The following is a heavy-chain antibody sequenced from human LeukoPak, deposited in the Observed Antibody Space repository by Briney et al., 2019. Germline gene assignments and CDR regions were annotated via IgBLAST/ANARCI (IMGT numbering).Heavy chain of an antibody. CDR1: GLTFSSYW. CDR2: IKHDGSEN. Sequence: GGSLRLSCAASGLTFSSYWMNWVRQAPGKGLEWVANIKHDGSENYYVDSVKGRFTISRDNAKNSLYLQMNSLRAEDTAVYYCARGRYCSGGSCHYFDYWGQGTLVTVPS. V-gene: IGHV3-7*01. J-gene: IGHJ4*02. CDR3: ARGRYCSGGSCHYFDY. D-gene: IGHD2-15*01.